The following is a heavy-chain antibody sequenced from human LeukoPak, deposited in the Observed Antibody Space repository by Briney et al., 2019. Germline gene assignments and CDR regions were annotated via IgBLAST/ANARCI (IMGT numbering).Heavy chain of an antibody. J-gene: IGHJ5*02. D-gene: IGHD1-14*01. Sequence: GGSLRLSCAASGFTFSSYEMNWVRQAPGKGLEWGSYISSYGSTIYYADSVKGRFTISRDNAKNSLYLQMNSLRVEDTAVYYCARSPSYKGWFDPWGQGTLVTVSS. CDR3: ARSPSYKGWFDP. CDR2: ISSYGSTI. CDR1: GFTFSSYE. V-gene: IGHV3-48*03.